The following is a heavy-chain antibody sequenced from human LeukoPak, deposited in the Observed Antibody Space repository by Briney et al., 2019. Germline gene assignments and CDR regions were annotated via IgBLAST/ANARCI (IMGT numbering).Heavy chain of an antibody. V-gene: IGHV4-34*01. CDR3: ARDPGVDYGRGFDY. CDR2: INHSGST. J-gene: IGHJ4*02. D-gene: IGHD4-17*01. CDR1: GGSFSGYY. Sequence: SETLSLTCAVYGGSFSGYYWSWIRQPPGKGLEWIGEINHSGSTNYNPSLKSRVTISVDTSKNQFSLKLSSVTAADTAVYYCARDPGVDYGRGFDYWGQGTLVTVSS.